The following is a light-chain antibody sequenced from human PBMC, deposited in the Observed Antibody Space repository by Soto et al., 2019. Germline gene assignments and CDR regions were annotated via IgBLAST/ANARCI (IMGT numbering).Light chain of an antibody. Sequence: QSALTQPPSVSGSPGQSITISCTGTSSDVGSYNYVSWYQQHPVKAPKLMIYEVSDRPSGISSRFSGSKSGNTASLTISGLQTEDEADYYCSSYTSSSTLFGTGTKVTVL. CDR1: SSDVGSYNY. J-gene: IGLJ1*01. CDR3: SSYTSSSTL. CDR2: EVS. V-gene: IGLV2-14*01.